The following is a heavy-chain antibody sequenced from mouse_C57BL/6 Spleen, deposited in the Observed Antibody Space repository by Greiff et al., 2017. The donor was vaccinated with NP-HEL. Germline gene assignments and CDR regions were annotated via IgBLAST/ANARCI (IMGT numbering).Heavy chain of an antibody. J-gene: IGHJ2*01. Sequence: EVQRVESEGGLVQPGSSMKLSCTASGFTFSDYYMAWVRQVPEKGLEWVANINYDGSSTYYLDSLKSRFIISRDNAKNILYLQMSSLKSEDTATYYCARSSYYYGSSYDYWGQGTTLTVSS. CDR2: INYDGSST. CDR1: GFTFSDYY. D-gene: IGHD1-1*01. V-gene: IGHV5-16*01. CDR3: ARSSYYYGSSYDY.